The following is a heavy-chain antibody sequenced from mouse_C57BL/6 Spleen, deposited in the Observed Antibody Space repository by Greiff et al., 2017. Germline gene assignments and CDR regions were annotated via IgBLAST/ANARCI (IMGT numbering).Heavy chain of an antibody. D-gene: IGHD1-1*01. CDR1: GYTFTDYN. J-gene: IGHJ2*01. CDR2: INPNNGGT. Sequence: VQLQQSGPELVKPGASVKMSCKASGYTFTDYNMHWVKQSHGKSLEWIGYINPNNGGTSYNQKFKGKATLTVNKSSSTAYMELRSLTSEDSAVYYCARWPLYYGSSPYYFDYWGQGTTLTVSS. V-gene: IGHV1-22*01. CDR3: ARWPLYYGSSPYYFDY.